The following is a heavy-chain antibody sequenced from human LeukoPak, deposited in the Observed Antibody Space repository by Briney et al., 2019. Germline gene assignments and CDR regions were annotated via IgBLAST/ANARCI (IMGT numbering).Heavy chain of an antibody. CDR2: ISGSGGST. V-gene: IGHV3-23*01. CDR3: ARDNYSGSRYFDH. D-gene: IGHD1-26*01. Sequence: SGGSLRLSCAASGFTFSSYGMSWVRQAPGKGLEWVSVISGSGGSTYYADSVKGRFTISRDNAKNSLYLQMNSLRAEDTAIYYCARDNYSGSRYFDHWGQGTLVTVSS. J-gene: IGHJ4*02. CDR1: GFTFSSYG.